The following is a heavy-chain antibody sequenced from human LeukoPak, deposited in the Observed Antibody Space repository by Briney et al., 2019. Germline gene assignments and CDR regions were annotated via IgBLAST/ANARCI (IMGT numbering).Heavy chain of an antibody. CDR3: ARGLRGSGSYYSSYYFDY. V-gene: IGHV4-34*01. J-gene: IGHJ4*02. CDR2: INHSGST. D-gene: IGHD3-10*01. Sequence: PSETLSLTCAVYGGSFSGYYWSWLRQPPGKGLEWIGEINHSGSTNYNPSLKSRVTISVDTSKNQLSLKLSSVTAADTAVYYCARGLRGSGSYYSSYYFDYWGQGTLVTVSS. CDR1: GGSFSGYY.